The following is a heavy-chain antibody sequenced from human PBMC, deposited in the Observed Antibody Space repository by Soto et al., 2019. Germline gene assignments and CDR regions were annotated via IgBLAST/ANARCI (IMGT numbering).Heavy chain of an antibody. D-gene: IGHD5-12*01. CDR2: ISSNGGST. V-gene: IGHV3-64*01. CDR3: AREDGYRGGDAFDI. Sequence: GGSLRLSCAASGFTFSSYAMHWVRQAPGKGLEYVSAISSNGGSTYYANSVKGRFTISRDNSKNTLYLQMNSLRAEDTAVYYCAREDGYRGGDAFDIWGQGTMVTGSS. CDR1: GFTFSSYA. J-gene: IGHJ3*02.